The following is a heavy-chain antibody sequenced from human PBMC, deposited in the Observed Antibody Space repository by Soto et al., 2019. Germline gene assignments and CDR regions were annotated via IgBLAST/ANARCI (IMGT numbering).Heavy chain of an antibody. J-gene: IGHJ4*02. Sequence: GGSLRLSCAASGIDFSNYGMSWVRQAPGKGLEWVSAISGTAHASYYAASVKGRFTISRDNSKNTLYLHMNSLRVEDTAVYFCVKDAPQPFSDWXQGTLVTVSS. CDR1: GIDFSNYG. D-gene: IGHD3-3*02. CDR3: VKDAPQPFSD. V-gene: IGHV3-23*01. CDR2: ISGTAHAS.